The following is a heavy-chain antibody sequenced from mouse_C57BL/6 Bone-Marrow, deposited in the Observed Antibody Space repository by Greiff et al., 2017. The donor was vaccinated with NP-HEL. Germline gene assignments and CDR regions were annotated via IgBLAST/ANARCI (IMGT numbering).Heavy chain of an antibody. V-gene: IGHV5-4*03. Sequence: EVKVEESGGGLVKPGGSLKLSCAASGFTFSSYAMSWVRQTPEKRLEWVATISDGGSYTYYPDNVKGRFTISRDNAKNNLYLQMSHLKSEDTAMYYCARDDDYGGFAYWGQGTLVTVSA. CDR3: ARDDDYGGFAY. J-gene: IGHJ3*01. D-gene: IGHD2-4*01. CDR1: GFTFSSYA. CDR2: ISDGGSYT.